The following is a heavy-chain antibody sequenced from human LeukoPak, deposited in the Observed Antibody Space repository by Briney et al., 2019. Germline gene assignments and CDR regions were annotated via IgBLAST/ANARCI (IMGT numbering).Heavy chain of an antibody. D-gene: IGHD6-6*01. CDR3: ARGREYSSSSGGWFDP. J-gene: IGHJ5*02. V-gene: IGHV1-8*01. Sequence: GASVKVSCKTSGYTFTGYDINWVRQATGQGLEWMGWMNPNSGNTGYAQKFQGRVTMTRNTSISTAYMELSSLRSEDTAVYYCARGREYSSSSGGWFDPWGQGTLVTVSS. CDR1: GYTFTGYD. CDR2: MNPNSGNT.